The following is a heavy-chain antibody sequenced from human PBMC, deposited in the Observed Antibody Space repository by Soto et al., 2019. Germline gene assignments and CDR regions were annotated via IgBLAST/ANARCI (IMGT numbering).Heavy chain of an antibody. Sequence: GGSLRLSFAVSGFTFSSYAMTWLSQAPGKGLEWVSTISAGGDRAFYADSVKGRYTISRDNSKSTLFLQMNSLRAEDTAVYYCAKNRGSGSSCYYDMDVWGQGTTVTVSS. CDR1: GFTFSSYA. D-gene: IGHD3-10*01. V-gene: IGHV3-23*01. CDR3: AKNRGSGSSCYYDMDV. CDR2: ISAGGDRA. J-gene: IGHJ6*02.